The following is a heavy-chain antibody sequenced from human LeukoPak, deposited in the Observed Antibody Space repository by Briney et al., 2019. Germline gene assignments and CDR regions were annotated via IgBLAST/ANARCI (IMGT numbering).Heavy chain of an antibody. CDR2: IYYSGST. CDR1: GGSISSSSYY. V-gene: IGHV4-39*01. D-gene: IGHD3-9*01. CDR3: ASLYYDILTGYYPGPFDY. J-gene: IGHJ4*02. Sequence: SETLSLTCTVSGGSISSSSYYWGWIRQPPGKGLEWIGSIYYSGSTYYNPSLKSRVTISVDTSKNQFSLKLSSVTAADTAVYYCASLYYDILTGYYPGPFDYWGQGTLVTVS.